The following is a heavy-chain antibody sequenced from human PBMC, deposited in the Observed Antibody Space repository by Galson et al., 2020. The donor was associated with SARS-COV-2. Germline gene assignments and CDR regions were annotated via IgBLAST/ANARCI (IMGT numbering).Heavy chain of an antibody. CDR1: GYSINSYW. J-gene: IGHJ6*02. Sequence: KIGEALKISCEGSGYSINSYWIGWVRQMPGKGLERMWIIYTGDSDTRYRPSFQGQVTISADKSISTAYLQWSSLKASDTAMYYCARYPNWGGYYYGMDVWGQGTTVTVSS. CDR3: ARYPNWGGYYYGMDV. D-gene: IGHD7-27*01. CDR2: IYTGDSDT. V-gene: IGHV5-51*01.